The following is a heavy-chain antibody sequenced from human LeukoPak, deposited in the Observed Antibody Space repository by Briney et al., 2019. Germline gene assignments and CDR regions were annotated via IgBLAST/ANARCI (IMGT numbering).Heavy chain of an antibody. CDR2: ISGGGGSI. CDR3: AKASHSGTYWSPLDY. V-gene: IGHV3-23*01. CDR1: GFTFNNYA. J-gene: IGHJ4*02. Sequence: PGGSLRLSCAASGFTFNNYAMSWVRQAPGKGLEWVSVISGGGGSIYYADSVKARFTISRDSSKNTLYLQMNSLRAEDTAVYYCAKASHSGTYWSPLDYWGQGTLVTVSS. D-gene: IGHD1-26*01.